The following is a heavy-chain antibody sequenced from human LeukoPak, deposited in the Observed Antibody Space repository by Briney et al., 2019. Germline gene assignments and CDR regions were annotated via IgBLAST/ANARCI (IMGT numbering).Heavy chain of an antibody. CDR1: GFTFSSYS. Sequence: GGSLRLSCAASGFTFSSYSMNWVRQAPGKGLEWVSSISSSSSYIYHADSVKGRFTISRDNAKNSLYLQMNSLRAEDTAVHYCASLAGPFDYWGQGTLVTVSS. V-gene: IGHV3-21*01. J-gene: IGHJ4*02. CDR2: ISSSSSYI. CDR3: ASLAGPFDY. D-gene: IGHD6-19*01.